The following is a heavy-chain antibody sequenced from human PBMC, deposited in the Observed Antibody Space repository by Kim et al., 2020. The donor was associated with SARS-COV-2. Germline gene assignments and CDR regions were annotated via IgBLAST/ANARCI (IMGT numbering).Heavy chain of an antibody. CDR2: INHSGST. CDR1: GGSFSGYY. D-gene: IGHD3-10*01. V-gene: IGHV4-34*01. J-gene: IGHJ3*02. CDR3: ARVGSLVRGPGGDAFDI. Sequence: SETLSLTCAVYGGSFSGYYWSWIRQPPGKGLEWIGEINHSGSTNYNPSLKSRVTISVDTSKNQFSLKLSSVTAADTAVYYCARVGSLVRGPGGDAFDIWG.